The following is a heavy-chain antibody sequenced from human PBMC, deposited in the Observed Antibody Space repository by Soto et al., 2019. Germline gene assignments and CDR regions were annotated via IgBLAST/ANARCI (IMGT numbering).Heavy chain of an antibody. J-gene: IGHJ4*02. V-gene: IGHV4-61*01. CDR2: IYYSGST. D-gene: IGHD2-15*01. CDR3: ARRGAGLGYCSGGSCYLDY. CDR1: GDSVNSGTYY. Sequence: SETLSLTCTVSGDSVNSGTYYWSWIRQPPGKGLEWIGYIYYSGSTNYNPSLKSRVTISVDTSKNQFSLKLSSVTAADTAVYYCARRGAGLGYCSGGSCYLDYWGQGTLVTVSS.